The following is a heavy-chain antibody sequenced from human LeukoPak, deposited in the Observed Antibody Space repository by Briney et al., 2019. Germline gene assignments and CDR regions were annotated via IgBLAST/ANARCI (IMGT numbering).Heavy chain of an antibody. CDR2: INPNSGGT. CDR3: ARFTSSSWYFGWFDP. CDR1: GFTFTAYY. D-gene: IGHD6-13*01. Sequence: AASVKVSCKASGFTFTAYYMHWVRQAPGQRLEWMGWINPNSGGTNYAQKFQGRVTMTRNTSISTAYMELSRLRSDDTAVYYCARFTSSSWYFGWFDPWGQGTLVTVSS. J-gene: IGHJ5*02. V-gene: IGHV1-2*02.